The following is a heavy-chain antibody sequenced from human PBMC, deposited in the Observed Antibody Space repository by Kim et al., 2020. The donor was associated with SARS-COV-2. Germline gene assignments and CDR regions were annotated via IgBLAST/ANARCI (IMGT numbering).Heavy chain of an antibody. Sequence: GGSLRLSCTASGFTFGDYAMSWVRQAPGKGLEWVGFIRSKAYGGTTEYAASVKGRFTISRDDSKSIAFLQMNSLKTEDTAVYYCTREDVVRALPDAFDIWGQGTMVTVSS. J-gene: IGHJ3*02. CDR1: GFTFGDYA. CDR3: TREDVVRALPDAFDI. V-gene: IGHV3-49*04. CDR2: IRSKAYGGTT. D-gene: IGHD3-10*01.